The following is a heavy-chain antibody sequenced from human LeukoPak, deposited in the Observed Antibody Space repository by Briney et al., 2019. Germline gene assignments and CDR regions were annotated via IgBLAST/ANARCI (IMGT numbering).Heavy chain of an antibody. CDR2: IKEDGSEK. Sequence: GGSLRLSCAVSGFTFSAYWMSWVRQAPGKGLEWVASIKEDGSEKYYVGSVKGRFTISRDNAKNSLYLQMNSLRAEDTAVYYCARHRATYWGQGTLVTVSS. J-gene: IGHJ4*02. CDR1: GFTFSAYW. CDR3: ARHRATY. V-gene: IGHV3-7*01.